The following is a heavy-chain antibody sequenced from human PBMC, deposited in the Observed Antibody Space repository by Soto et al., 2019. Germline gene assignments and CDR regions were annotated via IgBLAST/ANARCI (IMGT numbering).Heavy chain of an antibody. CDR2: IIPILGIA. CDR3: ARSPRFYYGSGSNTNWFDP. Sequence: GASVKVSCKASGGTFSSYTISWVRQAPGQGLEWMGRIIPILGIANYAQKFQGRVTITADKSTSTAYMELSSLRSEDTAVYYCARSPRFYYGSGSNTNWFDPWGQGTLVTVSS. J-gene: IGHJ5*02. V-gene: IGHV1-69*02. D-gene: IGHD3-10*01. CDR1: GGTFSSYT.